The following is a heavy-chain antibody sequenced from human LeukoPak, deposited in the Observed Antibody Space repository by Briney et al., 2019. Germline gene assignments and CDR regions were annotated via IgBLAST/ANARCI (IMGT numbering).Heavy chain of an antibody. J-gene: IGHJ6*03. V-gene: IGHV3-9*01. CDR3: AKGGDCSSTSCYGDYYYYMDV. D-gene: IGHD2-2*01. Sequence: GGSLRLSCAASGFTFDDYAMHWVRQAPGKGLEWVSGISWNSGSIGYADSVKGRFTISRDNAKNSLYLQMNSLRAEDTALYYCAKGGDCSSTSCYGDYYYYMDVWGKGTTVTISS. CDR2: ISWNSGSI. CDR1: GFTFDDYA.